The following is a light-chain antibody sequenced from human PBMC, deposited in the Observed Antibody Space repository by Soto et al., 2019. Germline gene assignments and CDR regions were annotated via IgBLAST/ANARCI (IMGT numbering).Light chain of an antibody. V-gene: IGLV1-40*01. CDR1: SSNIGPNYD. Sequence: QSVLTQPPSVSGAPGQTVNISCTGSSSNIGPNYDVHWYQQLPGTAPKLRIYANNHRPSGVPDRFSGSKSGTSASLAITGLQAEDEADYYCQSYDTTLSGSWVFGGGTKVTVL. J-gene: IGLJ3*02. CDR3: QSYDTTLSGSWV. CDR2: ANN.